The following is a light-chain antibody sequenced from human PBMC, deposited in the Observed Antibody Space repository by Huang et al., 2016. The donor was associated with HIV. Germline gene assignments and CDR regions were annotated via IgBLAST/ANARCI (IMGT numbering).Light chain of an antibody. J-gene: IGKJ1*01. V-gene: IGKV3-20*01. CDR2: GAS. CDR3: QQYGSSLWT. CDR1: QSVSSSY. Sequence: EIVLTQSPGTLSLSPGERATLSCRASQSVSSSYLAWYQQKPGQAPRRLIYGASSRATGIPDRLSGSGSGTDFTLTISRLEPEDFAVYYCQQYGSSLWTFGQGTKVEIK.